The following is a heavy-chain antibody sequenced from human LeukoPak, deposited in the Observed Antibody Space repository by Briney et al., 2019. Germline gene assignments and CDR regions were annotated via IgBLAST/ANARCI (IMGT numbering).Heavy chain of an antibody. CDR3: ARVLGIGSQRYYFDS. D-gene: IGHD6-19*01. Sequence: SGPGLVKPSQTLSLTCAISGDTVSSNSAAWSWIRQSPSRGLEWLGRTYYRSKWYHDYAVSVRSRVSVNPDTSKNQFSLQLNSVTPEDTAVYYCARVLGIGSQRYYFDSWGQGSLVTVSS. V-gene: IGHV6-1*01. CDR1: GDTVSSNSAA. J-gene: IGHJ4*02. CDR2: TYYRSKWYH.